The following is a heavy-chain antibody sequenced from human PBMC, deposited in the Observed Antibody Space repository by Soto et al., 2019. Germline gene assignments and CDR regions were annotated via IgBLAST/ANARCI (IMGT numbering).Heavy chain of an antibody. CDR1: GFTFSSYA. CDR3: AKARDLFCSGGSCYSGYYYYMDV. J-gene: IGHJ6*03. CDR2: ISGSGGST. V-gene: IGHV3-23*01. D-gene: IGHD2-15*01. Sequence: QPGGSLRLSCAASGFTFSSYAMSWVRQAPGKGLEWVSAISGSGGSTYYADSVKGRFTISRDNSKNTLYLQMNSLRAEDTAVYYCAKARDLFCSGGSCYSGYYYYMDVWGKGTTVTVSS.